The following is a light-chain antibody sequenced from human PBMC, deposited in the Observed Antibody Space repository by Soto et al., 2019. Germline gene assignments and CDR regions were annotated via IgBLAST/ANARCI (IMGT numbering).Light chain of an antibody. Sequence: DIHMTQSPSTLCGAVGDRVTITCLASQTISSWLAWYQQKPGKAPKLLIYKASTLKSGVPSRFSGSGSGTEFTLTISSLQPDDFATYYCQHYNSYSEAFGQGTKVDIK. J-gene: IGKJ1*01. CDR1: QTISSW. V-gene: IGKV1-5*03. CDR3: QHYNSYSEA. CDR2: KAS.